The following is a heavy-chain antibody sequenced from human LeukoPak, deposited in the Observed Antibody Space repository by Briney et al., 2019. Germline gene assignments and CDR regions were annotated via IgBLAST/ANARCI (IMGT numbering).Heavy chain of an antibody. Sequence: HPGGSLRLSCAASGFTFSSYAMSWVRQAPGKGLEWVSAISGSGGSTYYADSVKGRFTISRDNSKNTLCLQMNSLRAEDTAVYYCAKGPPVTTGYFAYWGQGTLVTVSS. V-gene: IGHV3-23*01. J-gene: IGHJ4*02. CDR3: AKGPPVTTGYFAY. CDR1: GFTFSSYA. CDR2: ISGSGGST. D-gene: IGHD4-17*01.